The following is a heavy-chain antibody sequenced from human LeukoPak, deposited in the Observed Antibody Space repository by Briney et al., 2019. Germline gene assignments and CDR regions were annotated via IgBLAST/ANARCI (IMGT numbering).Heavy chain of an antibody. D-gene: IGHD3-3*01. J-gene: IGHJ4*02. CDR1: AHTIISSW. V-gene: IGHV3-7*04. CDR3: ARVPIERTMRAVDY. CDR2: IKRDGSEE. Sequence: SGGSLRLSFLLPAHTIISSWLGSARQAPGKGLEWVANIKRDGSEEYYVDSVKGRFTNSEDNTKNSVYLQMDSLRVEDTAVYFCARVPIERTMRAVDYWGQGTLVTVSS.